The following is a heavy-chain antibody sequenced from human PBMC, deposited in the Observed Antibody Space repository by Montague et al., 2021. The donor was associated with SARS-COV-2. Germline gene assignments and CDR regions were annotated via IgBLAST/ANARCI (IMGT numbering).Heavy chain of an antibody. CDR3: ARISRGSSGLGWCNYNGMDV. CDR1: GGSFSVSGYY. Sequence: SETLSLTCAVYGGSFSVSGYYWSWIRQPQGKGLEWIGEINHRGTTTYNPSLNSRVTMSVDTSKNQFSLNLSSVSAADTAVYYCARISRGSSGLGWCNYNGMDVWGQGTTVIVSS. V-gene: IGHV4-34*01. CDR2: INHRGTT. J-gene: IGHJ6*02. D-gene: IGHD6-19*01.